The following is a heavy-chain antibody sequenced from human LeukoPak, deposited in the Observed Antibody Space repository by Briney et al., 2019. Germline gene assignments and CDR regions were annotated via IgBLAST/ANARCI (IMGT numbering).Heavy chain of an antibody. CDR2: INNDGSST. CDR3: AAQEYYDYVWGSPGAFDI. CDR1: GFTFRSYW. V-gene: IGHV3-74*01. D-gene: IGHD3-16*01. J-gene: IGHJ3*02. Sequence: PGGSLRLSCAASGFTFRSYWMHWVRQAPGKGLVWVSRINNDGSSTSYADSVKGRFTISRDNSTNTLYLQMNSLRAEDTAVYYCAAQEYYDYVWGSPGAFDIWGQGTMVTVSS.